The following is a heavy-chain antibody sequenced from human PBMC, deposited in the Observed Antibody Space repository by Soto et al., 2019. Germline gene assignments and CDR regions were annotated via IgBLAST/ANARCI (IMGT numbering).Heavy chain of an antibody. CDR3: ARVGIVVVPAAMGAYYYYYYMDV. CDR2: INAGNGNT. J-gene: IGHJ6*03. D-gene: IGHD2-2*03. CDR1: GYTFTSYA. V-gene: IGHV1-3*01. Sequence: ASVKVSCKASGYTFTSYAMHWLRRAPGQRLEWMGWINAGNGNTKYSQKFQGRVTITRDTSASTAYMELSGLRSEDTAVYYCARVGIVVVPAAMGAYYYYYYMDVWGKGTTVTVSS.